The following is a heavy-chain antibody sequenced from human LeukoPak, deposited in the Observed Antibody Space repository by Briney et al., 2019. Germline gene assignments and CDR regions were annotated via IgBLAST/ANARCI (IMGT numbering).Heavy chain of an antibody. CDR1: GYIFTSYW. V-gene: IGHV5-10-1*01. D-gene: IGHD2-15*01. Sequence: GESLRISCQGSGYIFTSYWISWVRQLPGKGREWMGRIDPSESYTNYSPSFQGHVTISADKSISTAYLQWSSLKASDTAMYYCARHLVVAATLSLFDWGQGTLVTVSS. J-gene: IGHJ4*02. CDR3: ARHLVVAATLSLFD. CDR2: IDPSESYT.